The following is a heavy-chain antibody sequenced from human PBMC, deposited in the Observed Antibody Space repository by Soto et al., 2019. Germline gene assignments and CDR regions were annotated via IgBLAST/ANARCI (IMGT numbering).Heavy chain of an antibody. CDR3: ARDTTRAMVRIYYGMDV. Sequence: QVQLVESGGGVVQPGRSLRLSCAASGFIFSTYSMHWVRQAPGKGLEWVAVIWYDGSNKYYADSVKGRFTISRDNSKNTLYLQMNSLRADDTAVYYCARDTTRAMVRIYYGMDVWGQGTTVTVSS. CDR2: IWYDGSNK. CDR1: GFIFSTYS. V-gene: IGHV3-33*01. J-gene: IGHJ6*02. D-gene: IGHD3-10*01.